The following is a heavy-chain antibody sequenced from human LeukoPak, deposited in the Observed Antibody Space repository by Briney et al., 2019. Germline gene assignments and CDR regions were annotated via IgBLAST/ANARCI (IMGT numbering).Heavy chain of an antibody. V-gene: IGHV1-2*06. CDR3: ARDQGSLTRSWYTGY. Sequence: GASVKVSCKASGYTLTGYHIHWVRQAPGQGLEWMGRINPYSGDTNFAQKFQGRVTMTSDTSITTAYMDLSSLTPDDTAVYFCARDQGSLTRSWYTGYWGQGTQVTVSS. D-gene: IGHD6-13*01. CDR1: GYTLTGYH. J-gene: IGHJ4*02. CDR2: INPYSGDT.